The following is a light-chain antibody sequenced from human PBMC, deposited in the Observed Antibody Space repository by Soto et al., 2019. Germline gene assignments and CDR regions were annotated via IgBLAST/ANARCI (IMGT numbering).Light chain of an antibody. J-gene: IGKJ5*01. Sequence: DIQMTQSPSSLSASVGDRVTITCQASQDISNYLNWYQQKPGKAPNLLIYAASSLQSGVPSRFSGSGSGTDFTLTISSLQSEDFAVYYCQQYNNWPPITFGQGTRLEIK. CDR3: QQYNNWPPIT. CDR2: AAS. CDR1: QDISNY. V-gene: IGKV1-39*01.